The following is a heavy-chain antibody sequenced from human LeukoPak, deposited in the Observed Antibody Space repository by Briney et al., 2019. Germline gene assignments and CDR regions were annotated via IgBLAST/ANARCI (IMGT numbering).Heavy chain of an antibody. CDR2: ISSSSGSI. V-gene: IGHV3-48*01. CDR3: ARVWQDYSNADY. CDR1: GFTFSTYN. Sequence: PGGSLRLSCAVSGFTFSTYNMNWARQAPGKGPVWVSYISSSSGSIHYADSVRGRYAISRDNAKNSLYMQMNSLRAEDTAVYYCARVWQDYSNADYWGQGTLVTVSS. D-gene: IGHD4-11*01. J-gene: IGHJ4*02.